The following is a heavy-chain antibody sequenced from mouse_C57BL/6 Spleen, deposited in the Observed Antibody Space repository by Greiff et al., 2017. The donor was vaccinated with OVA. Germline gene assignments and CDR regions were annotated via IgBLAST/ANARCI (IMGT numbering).Heavy chain of an antibody. V-gene: IGHV1-55*01. CDR3: ARYDGYLLSPFAY. CDR1: GYTFTSYW. D-gene: IGHD2-2*01. J-gene: IGHJ3*01. Sequence: VQLQQPGAELVKPGASVKMSCKASGYTFTSYWITWVKQRPGQGLEWIGDIYPGSGSTNYNEKFKSKATLSVDTSSSTAYMQLSSLTSEDSAVYYCARYDGYLLSPFAYWGQGTLVTVSA. CDR2: IYPGSGST.